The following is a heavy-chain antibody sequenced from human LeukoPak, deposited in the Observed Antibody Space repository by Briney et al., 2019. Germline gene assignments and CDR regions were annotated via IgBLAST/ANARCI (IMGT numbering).Heavy chain of an antibody. CDR2: ISYDGSKK. CDR3: AREEHSSRGRHYYYGMDV. V-gene: IGHV3-30*04. Sequence: GGSLRLSCAASGFTFSSYAMHWVRQAPGKGLEWVAVISYDGSKKYYADPVKGRFTISRDNSKNTLYLQMNSLGAEDTAVYYCAREEHSSRGRHYYYGMDVWGQGTTVTVSS. CDR1: GFTFSSYA. J-gene: IGHJ6*02. D-gene: IGHD6-13*01.